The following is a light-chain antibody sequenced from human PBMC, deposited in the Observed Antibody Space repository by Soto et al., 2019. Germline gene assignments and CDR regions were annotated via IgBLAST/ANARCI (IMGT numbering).Light chain of an antibody. Sequence: LVLTQSPGTLSLSPGEIATLSCSASQSVSRNYLAWYQQKPGQAPTLLMFDTNMKATGVPDRFSGSGSVTDYTLTISSLEPDDFAVYYCQQFDDSRQVWTFGQGTKVDIK. CDR2: DTN. CDR1: QSVSRNY. J-gene: IGKJ1*01. V-gene: IGKV3-20*01. CDR3: QQFDDSRQVWT.